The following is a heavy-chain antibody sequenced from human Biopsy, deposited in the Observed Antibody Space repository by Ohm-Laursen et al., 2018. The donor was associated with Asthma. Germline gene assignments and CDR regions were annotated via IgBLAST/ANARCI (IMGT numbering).Heavy chain of an antibody. V-gene: IGHV3-30*03. CDR3: ASQSSGPDFWSGYYYFDY. CDR1: GFTFSSYG. D-gene: IGHD3-3*01. J-gene: IGHJ4*02. Sequence: SLRLSCTAFGFTFSSYGMHWVRQAPGKGLEWVAVISYDGSNKYYADSVKGRFTISRDNSKNTLYLQMNSLRAEDAAVYYCASQSSGPDFWSGYYYFDYWGQGTLVTVSS. CDR2: ISYDGSNK.